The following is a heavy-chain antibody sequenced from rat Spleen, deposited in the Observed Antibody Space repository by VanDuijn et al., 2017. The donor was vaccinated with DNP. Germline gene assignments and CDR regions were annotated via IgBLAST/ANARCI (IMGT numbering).Heavy chain of an antibody. CDR1: RFTFNNYW. CDR3: ARGSTTVDYWYFDF. V-gene: IGHV5-31*01. Sequence: EVQLVESGGDLVQPGRSLKLSCVASRFTFNNYWMTWFRQVPGQGLEWVASITSSGGNTYYPDSVKGRFTLSRDIAKNALYLQMNSLRSEDPATYYCARGSTTVDYWYFDFWGPGTMVTVSS. CDR2: ITSSGGNT. J-gene: IGHJ1*01. D-gene: IGHD1-1*01.